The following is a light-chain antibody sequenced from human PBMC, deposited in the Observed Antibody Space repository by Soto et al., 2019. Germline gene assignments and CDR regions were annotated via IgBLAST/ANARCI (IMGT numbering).Light chain of an antibody. V-gene: IGLV4-69*01. CDR3: QTWGTGIVV. Sequence: QPVLTQSPSVSASLGASVKVTCTLSSGHRNNAIAWHQQQPEKGPRYLMKVNTDGSHTKGDGIPDRCSGSSSGAECYLTISSLQSDDESDYYCQTWGTGIVVFGGGTQLTVL. J-gene: IGLJ2*01. CDR2: VNTDGSH. CDR1: SGHRNNA.